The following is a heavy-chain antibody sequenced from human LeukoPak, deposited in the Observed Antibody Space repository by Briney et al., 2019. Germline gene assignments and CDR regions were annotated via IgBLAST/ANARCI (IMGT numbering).Heavy chain of an antibody. V-gene: IGHV1-69*13. D-gene: IGHD2-15*01. CDR2: IIPIFGTA. CDR3: ARGRYPLGYCSGGSCYGVDY. J-gene: IGHJ4*02. Sequence: SVKVSCKASGGTFSSYAISWVRQAPGQGLEWMGRIIPIFGTANYAQKFQGRVTITADESTSTAYMELSSLRSEDTAVYYCARGRYPLGYCSGGSCYGVDYWGQGTLVTVSS. CDR1: GGTFSSYA.